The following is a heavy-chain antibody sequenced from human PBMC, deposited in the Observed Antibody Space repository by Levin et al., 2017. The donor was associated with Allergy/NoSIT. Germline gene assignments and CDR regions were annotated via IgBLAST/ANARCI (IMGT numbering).Heavy chain of an antibody. Sequence: SCTDSGSTFSRYGMTWVRQAPGKGLEWVSSISTARSYMYYADSVKGRFTISRDNAKNSVYLQMNSLRAEDTAVYYCATWRGSWYTSDFVAHWGRGTPVTVSS. V-gene: IGHV3-21*06. D-gene: IGHD2-15*01. CDR1: GSTFSRYG. CDR2: ISTARSYM. J-gene: IGHJ4*02. CDR3: ATWRGSWYTSDFVAH.